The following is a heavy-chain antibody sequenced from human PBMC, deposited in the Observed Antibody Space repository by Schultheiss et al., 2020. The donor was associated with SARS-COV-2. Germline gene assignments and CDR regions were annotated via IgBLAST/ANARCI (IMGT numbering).Heavy chain of an antibody. J-gene: IGHJ6*02. CDR2: IYYSGST. D-gene: IGHD7-27*01. V-gene: IGHV4-31*03. Sequence: LRLTCTVSGASISSGGYYWSWIRQHPGKGLEWIGYIYYSGSTYYNPSLKSRVTISVDTSKYQFSLKLSSVTAADTAVYYCARTGEVLYGMDVWGQGTTVTVSS. CDR3: ARTGEVLYGMDV. CDR1: GASISSGGYY.